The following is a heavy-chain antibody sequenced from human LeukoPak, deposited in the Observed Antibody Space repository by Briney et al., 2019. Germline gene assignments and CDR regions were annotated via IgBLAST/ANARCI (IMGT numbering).Heavy chain of an antibody. V-gene: IGHV3-23*01. D-gene: IGHD2-8*01. J-gene: IGHJ4*02. CDR1: GFTFCSYA. CDR2: HSGSSDST. CDR3: AKVRSCINDEYYGDFDY. Sequence: PGVSLRLSCAASGFTFCSYAMMWVRQARGKGLVWVTDHSGSSDSTYYAYSVQGRFTISRDNSKNTVYLQLNSLRAEDTAVYYCAKVRSCINDEYYGDFDYWGQGTLVTVSS.